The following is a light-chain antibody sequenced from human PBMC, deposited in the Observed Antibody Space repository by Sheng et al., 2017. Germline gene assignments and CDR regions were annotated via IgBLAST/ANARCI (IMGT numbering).Light chain of an antibody. CDR2: GAS. V-gene: IGKV3-20*01. CDR3: QQYGSSPRT. Sequence: EILLTQSPDTLSLSPGEGGTISCRASQTMSGNYLAWYQQKPGQAPRLLIYGASTRATGIPDRFSGSGSGTDFTLTISRLEPEDFAVYYCQQYGSSPRTFGQGTKVEIK. CDR1: QTMSGNY. J-gene: IGKJ1*01.